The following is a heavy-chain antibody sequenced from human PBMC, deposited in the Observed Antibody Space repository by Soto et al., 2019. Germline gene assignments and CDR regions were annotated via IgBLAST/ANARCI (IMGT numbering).Heavy chain of an antibody. D-gene: IGHD3-22*01. CDR2: INWNGGST. J-gene: IGHJ3*02. Sequence: SLRLSCAAPGFTLYDYGMRWGRQAPGKGLEWVSGINWNGGSTGYADSVQGRFTISRDHAKNSLYLQMNSLRAEDTALYYCARGYITMIVVGLEAFDIWGQGTMVPVSS. CDR3: ARGYITMIVVGLEAFDI. V-gene: IGHV3-20*04. CDR1: GFTLYDYG.